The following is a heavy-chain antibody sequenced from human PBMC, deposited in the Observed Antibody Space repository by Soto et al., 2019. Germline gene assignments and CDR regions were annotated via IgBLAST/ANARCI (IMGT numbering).Heavy chain of an antibody. CDR2: MRANSGDT. V-gene: IGHV1-8*01. CDR1: GDIFTNFD. CDR3: ARYIYGQGFKA. D-gene: IGHD3-3*02. J-gene: IGHJ5*02. Sequence: QVQLVQPGAEVRKPGASVKVSCKASGDIFTNFDFNWVRQATGQGLEWIGWMRANSGDTGHDQKFQGRVSMTRDTSMSTAYMELSSLGDEDTAVYYCARYIYGQGFKAWGQGTLVFVSS.